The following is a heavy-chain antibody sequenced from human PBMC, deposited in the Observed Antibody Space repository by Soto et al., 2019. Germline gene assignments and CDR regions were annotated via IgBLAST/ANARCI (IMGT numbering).Heavy chain of an antibody. D-gene: IGHD3-10*01. CDR2: ISSSGSYI. CDR1: GFTFSSYS. V-gene: IGHV3-21*01. CDR3: ARPGLWFGEFRFDP. J-gene: IGHJ5*02. Sequence: GGSLRLSCAASGFTFSSYSMNWVRQAPGKGLEWVSSISSSGSYIYYADSVKGRFTISRDNAKNSLYLQMNSLRAEDTAVYYCARPGLWFGEFRFDPWGQGTLVTVSS.